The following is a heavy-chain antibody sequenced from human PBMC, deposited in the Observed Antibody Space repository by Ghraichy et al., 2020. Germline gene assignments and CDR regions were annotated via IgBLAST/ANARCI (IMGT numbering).Heavy chain of an antibody. D-gene: IGHD3-3*01. CDR1: GGSFSGYY. V-gene: IGHV4-34*01. CDR3: ARGPAYYDCWSGVKNYSYYYGMDG. CDR2: INHSGST. Sequence: SETLSLTCAVYGGSFSGYYWSWIRQPQGKGMEWIWEINHSGSTNYNPSLKSRVTISVDTSKNQFSLKLSSVTAADTAVYYCARGPAYYDCWSGVKNYSYYYGMDGWGQGTTLTV. J-gene: IGHJ6*02.